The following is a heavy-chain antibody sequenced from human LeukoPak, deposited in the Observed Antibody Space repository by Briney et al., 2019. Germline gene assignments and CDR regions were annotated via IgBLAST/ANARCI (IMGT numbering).Heavy chain of an antibody. CDR3: ARVVSSGYYWNDY. J-gene: IGHJ4*02. D-gene: IGHD3-22*01. CDR1: GGSLSSYY. Sequence: SETLSLTCTVSGGSLSSYYWSWIRQPPGKGLEWIGEINHSGSTNYNPSLKSRVTISVDTSKSQFSLKLSSVTAADTAVYYCARVVSSGYYWNDYWGQGTLVTVSS. CDR2: INHSGST. V-gene: IGHV4-34*01.